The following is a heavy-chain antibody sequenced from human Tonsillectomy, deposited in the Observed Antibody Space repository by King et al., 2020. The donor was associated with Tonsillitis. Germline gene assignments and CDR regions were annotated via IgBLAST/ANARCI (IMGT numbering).Heavy chain of an antibody. Sequence: VQLVQSGGGLVQPGGSLRLSCEASGFTFSRYWMTWVRQAPGKGLEWVANIKQDGRGIYYVDSVKGRFTISRDDAKNSLYLQMNSLRAEDTAVYFCARDLPFDYWGQGTLVTVSS. V-gene: IGHV3-7*01. CDR1: GFTFSRYW. CDR3: ARDLPFDY. J-gene: IGHJ4*02. CDR2: IKQDGRGI.